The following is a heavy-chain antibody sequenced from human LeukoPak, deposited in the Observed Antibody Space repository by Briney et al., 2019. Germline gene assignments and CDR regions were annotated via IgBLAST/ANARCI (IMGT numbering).Heavy chain of an antibody. CDR3: ARGRIAARSDDY. CDR2: LNHNGST. CDR1: GGSFSVYY. Sequence: PSETLSLTCAVYGGSFSVYYWSWIRDPPAKGLEGGGELNHNGSTNYNPSLKSRITISVDTSKNQSSLKLSSVTAADTAVYYCARGRIAARSDDYWGQGTLVTVSS. V-gene: IGHV4-34*01. J-gene: IGHJ4*02. D-gene: IGHD6-6*01.